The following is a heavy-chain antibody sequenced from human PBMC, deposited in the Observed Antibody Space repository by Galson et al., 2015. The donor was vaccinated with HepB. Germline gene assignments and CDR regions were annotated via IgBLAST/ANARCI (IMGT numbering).Heavy chain of an antibody. Sequence: SVKVSCKASGYTFSNYIITWVRQAPGQGLEWLGWINPYTRDTKYARKVQGRVTLTTDVSTNKAYMEVRSLRSDDTAVYYCARGALVVVVGADENKWFDPWGQGTLVTVSS. CDR2: INPYTRDT. J-gene: IGHJ5*02. CDR1: GYTFSNYI. CDR3: ARGALVVVVGADENKWFDP. D-gene: IGHD2-15*01. V-gene: IGHV1-18*01.